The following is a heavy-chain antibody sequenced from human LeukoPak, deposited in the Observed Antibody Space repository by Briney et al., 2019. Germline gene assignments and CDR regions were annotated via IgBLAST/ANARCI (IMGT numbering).Heavy chain of an antibody. CDR2: INHSGST. V-gene: IGHV4-34*01. J-gene: IGHJ3*02. CDR3: ARRRAAHAAFDI. D-gene: IGHD6-6*01. CDR1: GGSFSGYY. Sequence: SETLSLTCAVHGGSFSGYYWSWIRQPPGKGLEWIGEINHSGSTNYNPSLKSRVTISVDTSKNQFSLKLSSVTAADTAVYYCARRRAAHAAFDIWGQGTMVTVSS.